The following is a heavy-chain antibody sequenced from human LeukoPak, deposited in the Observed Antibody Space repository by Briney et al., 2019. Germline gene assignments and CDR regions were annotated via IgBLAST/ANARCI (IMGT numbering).Heavy chain of an antibody. CDR1: GFTFSSYG. Sequence: GRSLRLSCAASGFTFSSYGMHWVRQAPGKGLEWVAVISYDGSNKYYADSVKGRFTISRDNSKNTLYLQMNSLRAEDTAVYYCAKSGQLQFGYFDYWGQGTLVTVSS. D-gene: IGHD5-24*01. CDR2: ISYDGSNK. CDR3: AKSGQLQFGYFDY. J-gene: IGHJ4*02. V-gene: IGHV3-30*18.